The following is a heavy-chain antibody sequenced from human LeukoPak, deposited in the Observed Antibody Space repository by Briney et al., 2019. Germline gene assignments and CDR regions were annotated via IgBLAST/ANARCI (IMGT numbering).Heavy chain of an antibody. J-gene: IGHJ3*02. CDR1: GGSISSSSYY. V-gene: IGHV4-39*07. Sequence: PSETLSLTCTVSGGSISSSSYYWGWIRQPPGKGLEWIGSIYYSGSTYYNPSLKSRVTISVDTSKNQFSLKLSSVTAADTAVYYCARGGTLLYCSSTSCYSVDAFDIWGQGTMVTVSS. CDR2: IYYSGST. D-gene: IGHD2-2*01. CDR3: ARGGTLLYCSSTSCYSVDAFDI.